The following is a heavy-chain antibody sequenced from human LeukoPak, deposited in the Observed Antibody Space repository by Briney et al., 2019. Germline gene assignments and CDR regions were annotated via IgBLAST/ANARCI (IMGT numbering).Heavy chain of an antibody. CDR2: ISSSSSYI. D-gene: IGHD1-26*01. V-gene: IGHV3-21*01. CDR1: GFTYSSYS. CDR3: ASGCYYESEGDY. J-gene: IGHJ4*02. Sequence: GGSLRLSCAASGFTYSSYSMNWVRQAPGKGLEWVSSISSSSSYIYYADSVKGRFTISRDNAKNSLYLQMNSLRAEDTAVYYCASGCYYESEGDYWGQGTLVTVSS.